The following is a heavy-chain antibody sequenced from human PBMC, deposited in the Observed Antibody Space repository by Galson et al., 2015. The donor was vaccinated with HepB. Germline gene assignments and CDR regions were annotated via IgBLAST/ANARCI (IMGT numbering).Heavy chain of an antibody. D-gene: IGHD4-23*01. V-gene: IGHV3-23*05. CDR1: GIAFSDYG. CDR2: VDAIGTTT. Sequence: SLRLSCAASGIAFSDYGMSWVRQSPERGLEWVSTVDAIGTTTHYADSVRGRFTISRDNSRHTVFLQMNSLRVEDTAIYYCAKDCCGDSFFDYWGHGTLVIVS. J-gene: IGHJ4*01. CDR3: AKDCCGDSFFDY.